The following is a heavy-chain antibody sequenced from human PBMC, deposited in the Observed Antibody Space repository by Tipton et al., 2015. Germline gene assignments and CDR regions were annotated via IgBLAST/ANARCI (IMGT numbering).Heavy chain of an antibody. Sequence: GSLRLSCATSGFTFSNYALSWVRQAPGKGLEWVAAITVRGDETHYAKSVKGRFTVSRDNSKNTLYLQLSSLRAEDTAMYYCAKDLDVRRNGVFEYWGQGTLVTVSS. V-gene: IGHV3-23*01. CDR2: ITVRGDET. CDR1: GFTFSNYA. J-gene: IGHJ4*02. CDR3: AKDLDVRRNGVFEY. D-gene: IGHD4-17*01.